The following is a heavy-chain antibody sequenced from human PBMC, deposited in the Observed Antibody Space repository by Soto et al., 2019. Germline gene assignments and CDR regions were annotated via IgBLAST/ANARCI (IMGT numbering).Heavy chain of an antibody. CDR1: GAALSSGGYF. Sequence: SETLSLTXTVSGAALSSGGYFYTWVRRPPGKGLEWLGYIYYSGGTNYNPSLKSRVTISLDKSKSQFSLRLISVTAADTAVYYCTREQSDDNYFDPWGQGTLVTVSS. J-gene: IGHJ5*02. V-gene: IGHV4-61*08. D-gene: IGHD6-19*01. CDR2: IYYSGGT. CDR3: TREQSDDNYFDP.